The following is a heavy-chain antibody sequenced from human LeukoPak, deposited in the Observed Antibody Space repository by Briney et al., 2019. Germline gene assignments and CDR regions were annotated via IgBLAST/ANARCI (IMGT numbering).Heavy chain of an antibody. CDR2: ISYDGSNK. V-gene: IGHV3-30-3*01. CDR3: ARDFIVVDAFDI. J-gene: IGHJ3*02. Sequence: PGGSLRLSCAASGFTFSSYAMHWVRQAPGKGLEWVAVISYDGSNKYYADSVKGRFTISRDNSKNTLYLQMNSLRAEDTAVYYCARDFIVVDAFDIWGQGTMVTVSS. D-gene: IGHD3-16*02. CDR1: GFTFSSYA.